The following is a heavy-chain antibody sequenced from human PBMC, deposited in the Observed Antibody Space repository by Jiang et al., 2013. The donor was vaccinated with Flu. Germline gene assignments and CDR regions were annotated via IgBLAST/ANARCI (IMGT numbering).Heavy chain of an antibody. Sequence: PGLVKPSETLSLTCTVSGGSIDSYSDYWGWIRQPPGKGPEWIATVYYSGSTYYNPSLKSRVTISVDMSKNQFSLNLISVTAADTAMYYCARNSSSSPWFDPWGQGTLVTVSS. D-gene: IGHD6-6*01. V-gene: IGHV4-39*07. J-gene: IGHJ5*02. CDR1: GGSIDSYSDY. CDR3: ARNSSSSPWFDP. CDR2: VYYSGST.